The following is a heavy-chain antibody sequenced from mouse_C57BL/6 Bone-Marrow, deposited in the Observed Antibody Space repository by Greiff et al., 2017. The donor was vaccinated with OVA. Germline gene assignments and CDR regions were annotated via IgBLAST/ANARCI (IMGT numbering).Heavy chain of an antibody. CDR3: ALGDAMDY. D-gene: IGHD3-3*01. Sequence: QVQLQQSGSELRSPGSSVKLSCKDFDSEVFPIAYMSWVRQKPGHGFEWIGGILPSIGRTIYGEQFEDKATLDAEPLSNSAYLELNSLTSEDSAIYNCALGDAMDYWGQGTSVTVSS. CDR2: ILPSIGRT. V-gene: IGHV15-2*01. CDR1: DSEVFPIAY. J-gene: IGHJ4*01.